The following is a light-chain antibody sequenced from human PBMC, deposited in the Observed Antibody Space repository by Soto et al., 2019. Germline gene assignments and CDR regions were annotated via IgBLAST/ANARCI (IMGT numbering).Light chain of an antibody. Sequence: DIQMTQSPSILLASLGARVTTPGRASQSISSWLAWYKQKPGKAPNILIYNASHLENGVPSRFSGSGSGTEFTLTISSLQPGDFETYYCQHYHTYPWTFGQGTKVDIK. CDR2: NAS. V-gene: IGKV1-5*03. CDR3: QHYHTYPWT. CDR1: QSISSW. J-gene: IGKJ1*01.